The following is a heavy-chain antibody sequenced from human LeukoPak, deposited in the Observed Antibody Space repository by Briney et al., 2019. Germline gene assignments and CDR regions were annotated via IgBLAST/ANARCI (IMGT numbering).Heavy chain of an antibody. V-gene: IGHV3-73*01. CDR1: GFTFSGST. J-gene: IGHJ4*02. Sequence: PGGSLRLSCAASGFTFSGSTVHWVRQASGRGLEWVGHIRPKANNYATAYAASVKGRFAISRDDSKNTAYLQLNSLKTEDTAVYYCSRHEALPSDYWGQGTLVTVSS. CDR2: IRPKANNYAT. CDR3: SRHEALPSDY. D-gene: IGHD2-21*02.